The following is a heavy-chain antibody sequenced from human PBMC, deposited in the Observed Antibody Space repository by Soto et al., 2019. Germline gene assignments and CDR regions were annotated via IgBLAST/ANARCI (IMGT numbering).Heavy chain of an antibody. J-gene: IGHJ4*02. Sequence: GGSLRLSCADSGCTFSSFGMDWVRQAPGKGLEWVALLSYDGSKEYYADSVKGRFSVSRDNSKNTLYLQMNSLRVEDTAVYFCAKRLLRGTTLSVLDYWGRGTLVTVSS. D-gene: IGHD4-17*01. V-gene: IGHV3-30*18. CDR3: AKRLLRGTTLSVLDY. CDR2: LSYDGSKE. CDR1: GCTFSSFG.